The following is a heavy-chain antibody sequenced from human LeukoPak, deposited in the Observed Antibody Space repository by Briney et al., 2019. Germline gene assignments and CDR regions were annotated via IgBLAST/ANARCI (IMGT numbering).Heavy chain of an antibody. CDR1: GFTFSSYA. J-gene: IGHJ4*02. CDR3: AKAQGYGGNSGIDY. Sequence: GGSLRLSCAASGFTFSSYAMSWVRQAPGKGLEWGSGISGSGGSTYYADSVKGRFTISRDNSKNTLYLQMNSLRAEDTAVYYCAKAQGYGGNSGIDYWGQGTLVTVSS. CDR2: ISGSGGST. D-gene: IGHD4-23*01. V-gene: IGHV3-23*01.